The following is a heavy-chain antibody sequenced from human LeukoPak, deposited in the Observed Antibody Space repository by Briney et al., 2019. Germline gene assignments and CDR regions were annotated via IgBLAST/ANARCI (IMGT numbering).Heavy chain of an antibody. J-gene: IGHJ5*02. Sequence: ASVKVSCKSSGHSFTGHYIHWVRQVPGQGLEWMGWINPNGGGTRFAEKFQGRVTMTRDTSIRTAYMELTRLTSDDTAVYYCARDSGEYCGNSGTHYNWIEPWGQGTLVTVSS. CDR1: GHSFTGHY. V-gene: IGHV1-2*02. CDR3: ARDSGEYCGNSGTHYNWIEP. CDR2: INPNGGGT. D-gene: IGHD2/OR15-2a*01.